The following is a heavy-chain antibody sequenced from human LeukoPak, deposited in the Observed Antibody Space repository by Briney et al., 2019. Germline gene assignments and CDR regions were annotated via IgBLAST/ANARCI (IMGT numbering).Heavy chain of an antibody. CDR2: ISSSGSTI. CDR1: GFIYISFE. CDR3: AREPTWAGFDY. Sequence: PGGSLRLSCTASGFIYISFEEIWARQAPGKGLEWVSYISSSGSTIYYADSVKGRFTMSIDNAKNSLYLQMNSLRAEDTAVYYCAREPTWAGFDYWDQGALVTVSS. V-gene: IGHV3-48*03. J-gene: IGHJ4*02.